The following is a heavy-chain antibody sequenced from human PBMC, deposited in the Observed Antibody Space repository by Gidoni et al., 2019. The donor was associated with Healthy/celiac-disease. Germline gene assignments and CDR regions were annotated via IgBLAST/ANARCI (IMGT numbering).Heavy chain of an antibody. J-gene: IGHJ4*02. V-gene: IGHV3-30-3*01. D-gene: IGHD5-18*01. Sequence: QVQLVESGGGVVQPGRSLRLYCAASGFTFSSYAMHWVRPAPGKGLEWVSVISYDGSNKSYADSVKGRFTISRDNSKTTLYLHMNSLRAEDTAVYYCARVRSGYSYGYVDYWGQGTLVTVSS. CDR3: ARVRSGYSYGYVDY. CDR1: GFTFSSYA. CDR2: ISYDGSNK.